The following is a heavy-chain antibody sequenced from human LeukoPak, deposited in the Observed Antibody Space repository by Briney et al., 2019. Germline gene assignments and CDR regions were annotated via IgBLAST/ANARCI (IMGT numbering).Heavy chain of an antibody. CDR2: TYYRSKWYN. Sequence: SQTLSLNCAISGDTVSNNSAAWNWIRQSPSRGLEWLGRTYYRSKWYNDHAVSMKSRITINPDTSKNQISLQLNSVTPEDTAIYYCARGYSFDCWGQGTLVTVSS. V-gene: IGHV6-1*01. CDR3: ARGYSFDC. CDR1: GDTVSNNSAA. J-gene: IGHJ4*02.